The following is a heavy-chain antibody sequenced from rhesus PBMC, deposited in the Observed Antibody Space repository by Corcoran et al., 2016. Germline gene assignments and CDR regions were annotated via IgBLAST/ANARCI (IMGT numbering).Heavy chain of an antibody. D-gene: IGHD5-42*01. CDR3: AGHRGGYSGYHFDY. CDR1: GFTFSSYW. CDR2: INRSGSST. J-gene: IGHJ4*01. V-gene: IGHV3-14*01. Sequence: EVQLVESGGGLAKPGGSLRLSCAASGFTFSSYWMHWVRQAPGKGRGWISAINRSGSSTYYAASVTGRFPISRENAKNTLYLQMDGLRAEDTAVYYGAGHRGGYSGYHFDYWGQGVLVTVSS.